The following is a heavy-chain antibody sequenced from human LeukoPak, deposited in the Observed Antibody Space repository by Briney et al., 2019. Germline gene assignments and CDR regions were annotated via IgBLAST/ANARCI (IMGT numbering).Heavy chain of an antibody. CDR3: AKDHWYCSSTSCYLPYYFDY. V-gene: IGHV3-23*01. J-gene: IGHJ4*02. CDR1: GFTFSDYS. CDR2: ISGSGGST. D-gene: IGHD2-2*01. Sequence: GGSLRLSCGASGFTFSDYSMNWVRQAPGKGLEWVSAISGSGGSTYYADSVKGRFTISRDNSKNTLYLQMNSLRAEDTAVYYCAKDHWYCSSTSCYLPYYFDYWGQGTLVTVSS.